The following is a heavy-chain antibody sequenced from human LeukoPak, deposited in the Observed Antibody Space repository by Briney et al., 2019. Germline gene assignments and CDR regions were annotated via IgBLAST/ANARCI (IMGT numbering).Heavy chain of an antibody. V-gene: IGHV4-59*08. D-gene: IGHD5-12*01. CDR3: ARLGPSGYDVDY. Sequence: SETLSLTCAVSGGSISSYYWSWIRQPPGKGLEWIGYIYYSGSTNYNPSPKSRVTISVDTSKNQFSLKLSSVTAADTAVYYCARLGPSGYDVDYWGQGTLVTVSS. J-gene: IGHJ4*02. CDR1: GGSISSYY. CDR2: IYYSGST.